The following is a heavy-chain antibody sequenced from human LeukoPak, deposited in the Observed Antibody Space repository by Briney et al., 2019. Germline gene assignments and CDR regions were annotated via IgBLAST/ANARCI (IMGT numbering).Heavy chain of an antibody. CDR2: ISRSGGII. V-gene: IGHV3-11*04. J-gene: IGHJ4*02. CDR1: GFIVRDYS. CDR3: AREELEYSSSSEDY. Sequence: GGSLRLSCAASGFIVRDYSMSWLRQGPGKGLEWISYISRSGGIIDYADAVKGRFTISRDNAKNSLYLQMNSLRAEDTAVYYCAREELEYSSSSEDYWGQGTLVTVSS. D-gene: IGHD6-6*01.